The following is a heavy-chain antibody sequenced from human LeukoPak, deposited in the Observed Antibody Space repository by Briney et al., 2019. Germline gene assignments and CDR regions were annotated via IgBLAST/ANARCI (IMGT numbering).Heavy chain of an antibody. Sequence: SETLSLTRAVYGGSFSGYYWSWIRQPPGKGLEWIGEINHSGSTNYNPSLKSRVTISVDTSKNQFSLKLSSVTAADTAVYYCARGYDILTGSHFSIGPFDYWGQGTLVTVPS. CDR1: GGSFSGYY. J-gene: IGHJ4*02. V-gene: IGHV4-34*01. CDR2: INHSGST. CDR3: ARGYDILTGSHFSIGPFDY. D-gene: IGHD3-9*01.